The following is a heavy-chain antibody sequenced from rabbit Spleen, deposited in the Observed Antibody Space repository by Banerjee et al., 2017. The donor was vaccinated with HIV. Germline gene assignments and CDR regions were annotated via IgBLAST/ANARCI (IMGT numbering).Heavy chain of an antibody. D-gene: IGHD7-1*01. Sequence: QSLEGSGGDRAKPGASLPLTCTASGFSFGSKAYMCWGRQGPGKGLEWIASIYAGNSGYTLYATWATGRFTISKTSSTTVTLQMTSLTAADTATYFCARDTGTGFSTYGMDLWGPGTLVTVS. J-gene: IGHJ6*01. V-gene: IGHV1S40*01. CDR2: IYAGNSGYT. CDR1: GFSFGSKAY. CDR3: ARDTGTGFSTYGMDL.